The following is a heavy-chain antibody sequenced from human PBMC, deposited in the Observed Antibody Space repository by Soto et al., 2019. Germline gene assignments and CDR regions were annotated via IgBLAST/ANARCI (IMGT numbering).Heavy chain of an antibody. CDR1: GYTFSTYA. CDR2: INAGNGNT. CDR3: ARSIVVVTAADY. D-gene: IGHD2-21*02. V-gene: IGHV1-3*01. Sequence: ASVKVSCKASGYTFSTYAMHWVRQAPGQRLEWMGWINAGNGNTKYSQKFQGRVTITRDTSASTAYMELSSLRSEDTAVYYCARSIVVVTAADYWGQGTLVTVSS. J-gene: IGHJ4*02.